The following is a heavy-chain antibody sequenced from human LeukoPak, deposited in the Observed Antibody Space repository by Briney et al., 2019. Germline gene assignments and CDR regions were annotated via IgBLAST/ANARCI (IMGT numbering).Heavy chain of an antibody. Sequence: PGGSLRLSCAASGFTFSSYAMSWVRKAPGKGLEWVSAISGSGGSTYYADSVKGRFTISRDNSKNTLYLQMNSLRAEDTAVYYCATGGWIQLWFGDYWGQGTLVTVSS. CDR2: ISGSGGST. CDR1: GFTFSSYA. V-gene: IGHV3-23*01. D-gene: IGHD5-18*01. J-gene: IGHJ4*02. CDR3: ATGGWIQLWFGDY.